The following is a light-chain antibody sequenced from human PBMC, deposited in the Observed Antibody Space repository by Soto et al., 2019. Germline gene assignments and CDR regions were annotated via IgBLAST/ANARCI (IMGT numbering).Light chain of an antibody. CDR3: QKSYSSPIT. CDR1: QSVSSSY. V-gene: IGKV3-20*01. Sequence: VLTQSPGTLSLSPGERATLSCRGSQSVSSSYLAWYQQKTGQAPRILIYGESSRATGIPDRFSGSGSGTDFTVTISRLEPEDFAVYYCQKSYSSPITFGQGTRLEIK. CDR2: GES. J-gene: IGKJ5*01.